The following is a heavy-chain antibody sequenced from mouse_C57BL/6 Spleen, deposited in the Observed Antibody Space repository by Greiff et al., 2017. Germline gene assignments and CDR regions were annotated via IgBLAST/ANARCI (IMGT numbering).Heavy chain of an antibody. Sequence: QVQLQQSGAELVRPGASVTLSCKASGYTFTDYEMHWVKQTPVHGLEWIGAIDPETGGTAYNQKFKGKAILTADKSSSTAYMELRSLTSEDSAVYYCTRKNRKLWFAYWGQGTLVTVSA. CDR2: IDPETGGT. CDR1: GYTFTDYE. D-gene: IGHD6-1*02. CDR3: TRKNRKLWFAY. J-gene: IGHJ3*01. V-gene: IGHV1-15*01.